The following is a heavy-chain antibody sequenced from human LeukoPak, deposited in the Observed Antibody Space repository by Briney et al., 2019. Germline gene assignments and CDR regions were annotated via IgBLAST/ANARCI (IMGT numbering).Heavy chain of an antibody. CDR3: ATDKRIAVAGTNYYYGMDV. Sequence: ASVKVSCKVSGYTLTELSMHWVRQAPGKGIEWMGGFDPEDGETIYAQKFQGRVTMTEDTSTDTAYMELSSLRSEDTAVYYCATDKRIAVAGTNYYYGMDVWGQGTTVTVSS. V-gene: IGHV1-24*01. CDR1: GYTLTELS. CDR2: FDPEDGET. D-gene: IGHD6-19*01. J-gene: IGHJ6*02.